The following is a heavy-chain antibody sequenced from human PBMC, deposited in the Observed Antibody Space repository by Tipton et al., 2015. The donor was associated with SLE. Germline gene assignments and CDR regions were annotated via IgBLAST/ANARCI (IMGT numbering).Heavy chain of an antibody. Sequence: TLSLTCAVYGGSFSGYYWSWIRQPAGKGLEWIGYIYYSGSTNYNPSLKSRVTISVDTSKNQFSLKLSSVTAADTAVYYCARGLVNWNYFDYWGQGTLVTVSS. CDR2: IYYSGST. D-gene: IGHD1-20*01. CDR3: ARGLVNWNYFDY. V-gene: IGHV4-59*01. CDR1: GGSFSGYY. J-gene: IGHJ4*02.